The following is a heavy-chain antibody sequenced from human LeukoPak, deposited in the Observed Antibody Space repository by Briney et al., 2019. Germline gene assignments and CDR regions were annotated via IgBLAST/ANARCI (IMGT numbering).Heavy chain of an antibody. CDR2: INSDGSST. CDR1: GFTFSSYW. V-gene: IGHV3-74*01. D-gene: IGHD3-3*01. CDR3: ARGFLGDAFDI. J-gene: IGHJ3*02. Sequence: PGGSLRLSCAASGFTFSSYWMHWVRQAPGKGLVWVSRINSDGSSTSYADSVKGRFTISRDNAKNTLYLQMNSLRAEDTAVYYCARGFLGDAFDIWGQGTMVTVSS.